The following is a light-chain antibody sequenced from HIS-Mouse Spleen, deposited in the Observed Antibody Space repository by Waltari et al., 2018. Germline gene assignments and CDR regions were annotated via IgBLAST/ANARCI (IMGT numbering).Light chain of an antibody. V-gene: IGLV2-23*01. Sequence: QSALTQPASVSGSPGQSITISCTGTSSDVGSYHLVPWYQQHPGKAPKLRIYEGSKRPSGGSNRFSGSKSGNTASLTISGLQAEDEADYYCCSYAGSSTWVFGGGTKLTVL. CDR3: CSYAGSSTWV. CDR1: SSDVGSYHL. J-gene: IGLJ3*02. CDR2: EGS.